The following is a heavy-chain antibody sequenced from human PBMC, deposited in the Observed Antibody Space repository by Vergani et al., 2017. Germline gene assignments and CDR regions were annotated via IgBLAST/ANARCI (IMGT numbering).Heavy chain of an antibody. D-gene: IGHD6-13*01. V-gene: IGHV3-33*01. J-gene: IGHJ2*01. Sequence: QVQLVESGGGVVQPGRSLRLSCAASGFSFSSFGFHWVRQAPGKGLEWVAFIHYDGSHEYYIDSVKGRFTISRDNSKNTLILQMNGLRAEDTAVYYCARDGYSSSLRGSYFDLWGRGTLVTVSS. CDR1: GFSFSSFG. CDR2: IHYDGSHE. CDR3: ARDGYSSSLRGSYFDL.